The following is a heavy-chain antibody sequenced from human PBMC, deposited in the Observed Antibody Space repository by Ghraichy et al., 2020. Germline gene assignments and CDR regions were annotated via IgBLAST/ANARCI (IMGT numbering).Heavy chain of an antibody. D-gene: IGHD5-18*01. CDR3: ARDRLGYGTFDY. V-gene: IGHV4-59*01. CDR2: IHYSGST. Sequence: GSLRLSCTVSGGSISTYYWSWIRQPPGKGLEWIGFIHYSGSTNYNPSLKSRVTISVDTSKNQFSLKLSSVTAADTAVYYCARDRLGYGTFDYWGQGTLVTVSS. J-gene: IGHJ4*02. CDR1: GGSISTYY.